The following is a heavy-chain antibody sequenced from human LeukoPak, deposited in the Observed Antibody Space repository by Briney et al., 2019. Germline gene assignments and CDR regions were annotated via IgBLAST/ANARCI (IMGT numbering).Heavy chain of an antibody. CDR2: IYNSGST. CDR3: ARDLGFGYFGY. CDR1: GGSISSYY. Sequence: SETLSLTCTVSGGSISSYYWSWIRQPPGKGLEWVGDIYNSGSTNYNPSLKSRVTISVDTSKNHFYLKLRSVTAADTAVYYCARDLGFGYFGYWGQGTLVTVSS. J-gene: IGHJ4*02. D-gene: IGHD3-16*01. V-gene: IGHV4-59*01.